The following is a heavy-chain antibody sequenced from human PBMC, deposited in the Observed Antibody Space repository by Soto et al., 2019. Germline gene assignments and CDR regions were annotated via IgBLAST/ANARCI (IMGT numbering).Heavy chain of an antibody. Sequence: QVQLVQSGAEVKKPGSSVKVSCKASGGTFSSYAISWVRQATGQGLEWMGGIIPIFGTANYAQKFQGRVTITADKSTSTAYMELSSLRSEDTAVYYCARDYYDSSGYYTPHDAFDIWGQGTMVTVSS. D-gene: IGHD3-22*01. J-gene: IGHJ3*02. CDR3: ARDYYDSSGYYTPHDAFDI. CDR2: IIPIFGTA. V-gene: IGHV1-69*06. CDR1: GGTFSSYA.